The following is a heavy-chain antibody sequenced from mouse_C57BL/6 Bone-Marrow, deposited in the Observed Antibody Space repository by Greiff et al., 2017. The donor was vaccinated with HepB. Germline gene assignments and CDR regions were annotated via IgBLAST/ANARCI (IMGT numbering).Heavy chain of an antibody. J-gene: IGHJ2*01. CDR3: ARHTATVVFDY. CDR2: ISNGGGST. D-gene: IGHD1-1*01. CDR1: GFTFSDYY. Sequence: EVQVVESGGGLVQPGGSLKLSCAASGFTFSDYYMYWVRQTPEKRLEWVAYISNGGGSTYYPDTVKGRFTISRDNAKNTLYLQMSRLKSEDTAMYYCARHTATVVFDYWGQGTTLTVSS. V-gene: IGHV5-12*01.